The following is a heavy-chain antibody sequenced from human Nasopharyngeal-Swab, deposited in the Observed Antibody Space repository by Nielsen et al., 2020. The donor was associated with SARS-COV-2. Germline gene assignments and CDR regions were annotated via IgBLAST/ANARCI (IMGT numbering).Heavy chain of an antibody. Sequence: ASVKVSCKASGYTFTSYYMHWVRQAPGQGLEWMGIINPSGGSTSYAQKFQGRVTMTRDTSTSTVYMELSSLRSEDTAVYYCASSRYEVTIFEVVYYGMDVWGQGTTVTVSS. D-gene: IGHD3-3*01. CDR1: GYTFTSYY. CDR3: ASSRYEVTIFEVVYYGMDV. J-gene: IGHJ6*02. CDR2: INPSGGST. V-gene: IGHV1-46*01.